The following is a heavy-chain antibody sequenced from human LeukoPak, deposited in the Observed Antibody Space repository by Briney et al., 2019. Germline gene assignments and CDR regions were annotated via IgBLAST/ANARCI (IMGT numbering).Heavy chain of an antibody. V-gene: IGHV3-48*04. J-gene: IGHJ3*02. CDR1: GFTFNSYH. CDR2: ISGNSATI. CDR3: ARDSASIGHNDAFDI. Sequence: GGSLRLSCTASGFTFNSYHMNWVRQAPGKGLEWVSYISGNSATIYYVDSVKGRFTTSRDNAKNSLFLQMNSLRAEDTAVYYCARDSASIGHNDAFDIWGQGTMVTVSS. D-gene: IGHD3-22*01.